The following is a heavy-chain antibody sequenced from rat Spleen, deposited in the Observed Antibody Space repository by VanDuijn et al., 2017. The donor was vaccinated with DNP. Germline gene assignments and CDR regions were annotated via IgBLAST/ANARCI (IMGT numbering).Heavy chain of an antibody. D-gene: IGHD1-11*01. CDR3: TRLKYGGSLDY. CDR2: TWSGGNT. Sequence: QVQLKESGPGLVKPSETLSLTCTVSGFSLISNSVSWVRQPPGKGLEWMGATWSGGNTDYSSVLKSRLSINRDTSKSQVFLKMNSLQTEDTAIYFCTRLKYGGSLDYWGQGVMVTVSS. V-gene: IGHV2-1*01. CDR1: GFSLISNS. J-gene: IGHJ2*01.